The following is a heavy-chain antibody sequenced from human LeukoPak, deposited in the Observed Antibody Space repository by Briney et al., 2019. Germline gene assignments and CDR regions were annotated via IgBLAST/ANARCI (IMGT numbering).Heavy chain of an antibody. D-gene: IGHD2-8*01. V-gene: IGHV4-4*07. CDR1: GGSINSYY. J-gene: IGHJ6*03. Sequence: SETLVLTCTVSGGSINSYYWNWIRQPAGKGLEWIGRMYTSGSTYYNPSLKSRVTMSADTSKNQFSLKLSSVTAADTAVYYCARGLYCSNGECPYYRYYMDVWGKGTTVTVSS. CDR2: MYTSGST. CDR3: ARGLYCSNGECPYYRYYMDV.